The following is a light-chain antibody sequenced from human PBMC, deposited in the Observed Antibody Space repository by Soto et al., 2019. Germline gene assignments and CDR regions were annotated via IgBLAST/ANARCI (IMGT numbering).Light chain of an antibody. CDR2: DTS. V-gene: IGKV3-11*01. Sequence: EIVLTQSPATLSLSPGERATLSCRASHTVGSYLAWFQQTPGQAPRLLIYDTSNRAAGIPARFSGSGSGTDFTLTISSLETEDFAIYYCQQRGDWPPTFGQGTKVEIK. CDR1: HTVGSY. J-gene: IGKJ1*01. CDR3: QQRGDWPPT.